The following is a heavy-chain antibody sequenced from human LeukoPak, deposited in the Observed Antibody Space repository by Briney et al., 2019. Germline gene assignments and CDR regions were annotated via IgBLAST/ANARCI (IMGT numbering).Heavy chain of an antibody. CDR1: GFTFSSYA. V-gene: IGHV3-23*01. J-gene: IGHJ3*02. CDR3: AKDRQGHDAFDI. Sequence: GGSLRLSCAASGFTFSSYAMSWVRLAPGKGLEWVSAISGSGGSTYSADSVKGRFTISRDNSKNTLYLQMNSLRAEDTAVYYCAKDRQGHDAFDIWGQGTMVTVSS. CDR2: ISGSGGST.